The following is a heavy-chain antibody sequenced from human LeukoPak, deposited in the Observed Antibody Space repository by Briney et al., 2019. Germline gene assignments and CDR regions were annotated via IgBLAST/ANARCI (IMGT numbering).Heavy chain of an antibody. V-gene: IGHV4-39*01. Sequence: SETLSLTCTVSGVSIISSSYDWGWIRQPPGKGLEWIGSIYYSGSTYYNPSLKSRVTISVDTSKNQFSLKLSSVTAADTAVYYCARRVLLWFGESNNWFDPWGQGTLVTVSS. CDR3: ARRVLLWFGESNNWFDP. D-gene: IGHD3-10*01. CDR2: IYYSGST. J-gene: IGHJ5*02. CDR1: GVSIISSSYD.